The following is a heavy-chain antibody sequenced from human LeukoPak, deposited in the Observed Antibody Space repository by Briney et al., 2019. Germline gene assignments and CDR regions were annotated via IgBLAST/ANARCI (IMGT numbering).Heavy chain of an antibody. CDR1: GFTFSSYE. V-gene: IGHV3-48*03. CDR3: ARVSGWYGMDV. CDR2: ISSSGSII. J-gene: IGHJ6*02. D-gene: IGHD6-19*01. Sequence: GGSQRLSCAASGFTFSSYEMNWVRQAPGKGLEWVSYISSSGSIIYYADSVKGRFTISRDNAKNSLYLQMNSLRAEDTAVYYCARVSGWYGMDVWGQGTTVTVSS.